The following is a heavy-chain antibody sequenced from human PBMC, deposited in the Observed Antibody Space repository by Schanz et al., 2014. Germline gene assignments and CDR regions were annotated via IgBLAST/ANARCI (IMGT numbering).Heavy chain of an antibody. Sequence: EVKMVESGGGLVKPGGSLRLSCAASGFGFSSYSMNWVRQAPGKGLEWVSYISGSSRTIYYADSMKGRFTVSRDNAENALYLQMNSLRAEDTAVYYCVRDSFFAFDYWGQGTLXTVSS. CDR3: VRDSFFAFDY. J-gene: IGHJ4*02. CDR2: ISGSSRTI. D-gene: IGHD3-3*01. CDR1: GFGFSSYS. V-gene: IGHV3-48*01.